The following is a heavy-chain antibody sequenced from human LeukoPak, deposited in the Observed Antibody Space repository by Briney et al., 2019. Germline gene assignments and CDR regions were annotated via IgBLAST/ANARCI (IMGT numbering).Heavy chain of an antibody. Sequence: ASVKVSCKTSGYDFKTSGISWVRQAPGQGLEWMGWINTNTGNPTYAQGFTGRFVFSLDTSVSTAYLQISSLKAEDTAVYYCARGSVVLWFGELFTPFDYWGQGTLVTVSS. CDR1: GYDFKTSG. J-gene: IGHJ4*02. V-gene: IGHV7-4-1*02. CDR3: ARGSVVLWFGELFTPFDY. CDR2: INTNTGNP. D-gene: IGHD3-10*01.